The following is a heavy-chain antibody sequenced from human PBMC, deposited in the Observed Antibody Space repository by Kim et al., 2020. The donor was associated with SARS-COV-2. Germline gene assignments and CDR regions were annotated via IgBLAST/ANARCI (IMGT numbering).Heavy chain of an antibody. V-gene: IGHV3-30*02. J-gene: IGHJ6*02. D-gene: IGHD6-6*01. Sequence: SVKGRFTISRDNSKNTLYLQMNSLRAEDTAVYYCAKDPSIAAAGYYGMDVWGQGTTVTVSS. CDR3: AKDPSIAAAGYYGMDV.